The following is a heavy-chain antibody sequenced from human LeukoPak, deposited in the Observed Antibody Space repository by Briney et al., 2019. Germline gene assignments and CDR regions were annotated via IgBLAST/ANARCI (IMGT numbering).Heavy chain of an antibody. J-gene: IGHJ4*02. CDR3: PRYYQVGLDTAIDY. CDR1: GLTFSDYY. D-gene: IGHD5-18*01. V-gene: IGHV3-11*03. Sequence: GGSLRLSCASSGLTFSDYYMNWLGQAPGKGLEWVSYISSSSSYTNYADSVKGRFTISRDNAKNSLYLQMNSLRAEDTAVYYRPRYYQVGLDTAIDYWGQGTLVTVSS. CDR2: ISSSSSYT.